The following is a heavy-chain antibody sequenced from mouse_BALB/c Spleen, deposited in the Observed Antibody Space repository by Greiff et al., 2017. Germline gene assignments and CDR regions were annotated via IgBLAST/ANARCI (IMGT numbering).Heavy chain of an antibody. V-gene: IGHV1-14*01. CDR2: INPYNDGT. J-gene: IGHJ4*01. CDR3: ARAYYGNYVESAMDY. D-gene: IGHD2-10*01. Sequence: EVQGVESGPELVKPGASVKMSCKASGYTFTSYVMHWVKQKPGQGLEWIGYINPYNDGTKYNEKFKGKATLTSDKSSSTAYMELSSLTSEDSAVYYCARAYYGNYVESAMDYWGQGTSVTVSS. CDR1: GYTFTSYV.